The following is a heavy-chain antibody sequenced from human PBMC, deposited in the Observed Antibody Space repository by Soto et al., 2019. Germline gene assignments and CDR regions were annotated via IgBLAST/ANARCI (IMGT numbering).Heavy chain of an antibody. V-gene: IGHV3-9*01. CDR3: IKVDANGTIDD. CDR2: VSPTGDTV. J-gene: IGHJ4*02. CDR1: GFRFEQYV. D-gene: IGHD2-8*01. Sequence: VQVVASGGGLVQPGRSLRLSCAVSGFRFEQYVMHWVRQAPGKGLECVSTVSPTGDTVAYADYVEGRFTVSRDNDKNALYLQMKSLKGNDTAFYYCIKVDANGTIDDRGQGTQVTVSS.